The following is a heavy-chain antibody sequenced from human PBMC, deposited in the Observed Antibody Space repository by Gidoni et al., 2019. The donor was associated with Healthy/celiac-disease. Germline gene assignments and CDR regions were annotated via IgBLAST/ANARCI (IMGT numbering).Heavy chain of an antibody. J-gene: IGHJ4*02. V-gene: IGHV4-39*01. Sequence: QLQLQESGPGLVKPSETLSLTCTVPGGSISSSSYYWGWIRQPPGKGLEWIGSIYYSGSTYYNPSLKSRVTISVDTSKNQFSLKLSSVTAADTAVYYCASRQDEYSYGPDYWGQGTLVTVSS. CDR1: GGSISSSSYY. D-gene: IGHD5-18*01. CDR2: IYYSGST. CDR3: ASRQDEYSYGPDY.